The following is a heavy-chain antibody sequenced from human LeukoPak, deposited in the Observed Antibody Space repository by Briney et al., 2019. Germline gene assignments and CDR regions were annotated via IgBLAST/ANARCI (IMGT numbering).Heavy chain of an antibody. J-gene: IGHJ4*02. Sequence: SVKVSCKASGGTFSSYAISWVRQAPGQGLEWIGGIIPIFGTANYAQKFQGRVTITTDESTSTAYMELSSLRSEDTAVYYCASIGYSSGWPFAGFDYWGQGTLVTVSS. CDR2: IIPIFGTA. CDR1: GGTFSSYA. CDR3: ASIGYSSGWPFAGFDY. D-gene: IGHD6-19*01. V-gene: IGHV1-69*05.